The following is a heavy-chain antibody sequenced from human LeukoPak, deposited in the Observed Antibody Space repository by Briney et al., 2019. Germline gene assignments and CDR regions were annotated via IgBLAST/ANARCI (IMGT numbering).Heavy chain of an antibody. V-gene: IGHV4-39*07. CDR3: ARGDYGDYTGEFDY. CDR2: IYYSGST. D-gene: IGHD4-17*01. Sequence: PSETLSLTCTVSGGSISSSSYYWGWIRQPPGKGLEWIGSIYYSGSTYYNPSLKSRVTISVDTSKNQFSLKLSSVTAADTAVYYCARGDYGDYTGEFDYWGQGTLVTVSS. CDR1: GGSISSSSYY. J-gene: IGHJ4*02.